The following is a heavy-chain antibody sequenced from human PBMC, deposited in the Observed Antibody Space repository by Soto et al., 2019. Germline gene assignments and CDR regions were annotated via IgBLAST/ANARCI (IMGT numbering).Heavy chain of an antibody. CDR3: AGRAAAGTGWPYYYYGMDV. CDR2: IDPSDSYT. CDR1: GYSFTSYW. Sequence: GESLKISCKGSGYSFTSYWISWVRQMPGKGLEWMGRIDPSDSYTNYSPSFQGHVTISADKSISTAYLQWSSLKASDTAMYYCAGRAAAGTGWPYYYYGMDVWGQGTTVTVSS. V-gene: IGHV5-10-1*01. D-gene: IGHD6-13*01. J-gene: IGHJ6*02.